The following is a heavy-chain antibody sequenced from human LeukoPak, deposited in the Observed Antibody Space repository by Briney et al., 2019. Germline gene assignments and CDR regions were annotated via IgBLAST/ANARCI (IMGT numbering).Heavy chain of an antibody. V-gene: IGHV3-20*04. J-gene: IGHJ6*03. CDR3: ARKMGSSYGYYYYYMDV. D-gene: IGHD4-17*01. CDR2: INWNGGST. Sequence: GGSLRLSCAASGFTFSSYSMKWVRQAPGKGLEWVSGINWNGGSTGYADSVKGRFTISRDNAKNSLYLQMNSLRAEDTALYYCARKMGSSYGYYYYYMDVWGKGTTVTVSS. CDR1: GFTFSSYS.